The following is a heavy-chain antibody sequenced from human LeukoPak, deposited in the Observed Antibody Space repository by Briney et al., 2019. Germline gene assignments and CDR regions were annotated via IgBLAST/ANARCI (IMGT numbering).Heavy chain of an antibody. V-gene: IGHV3-48*01. D-gene: IGHD3-22*01. J-gene: IGHJ4*02. Sequence: GGSLRLSCAASGFTFSTYSMNWVSQAPGKGLEWVSYISSSSSTIYYADSVKGRFTISRDNAKNSLYLQMNSLRAEDTAVYYCARGSTYYDSSGQVPFDYWGQGTLVTVSS. CDR2: ISSSSSTI. CDR1: GFTFSTYS. CDR3: ARGSTYYDSSGQVPFDY.